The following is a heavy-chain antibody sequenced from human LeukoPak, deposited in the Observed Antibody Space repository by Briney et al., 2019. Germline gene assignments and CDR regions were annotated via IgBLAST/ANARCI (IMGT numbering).Heavy chain of an antibody. J-gene: IGHJ6*02. CDR3: TTERLGYYYGMDV. V-gene: IGHV3-15*01. Sequence: GGSLRLSCAASGSTFSNVWMSWVRQAPGKGLEWVGRIKSKTDGGTTDYAAPVKGRFTISRDDSKNTLYLQMNSLKTEDTAVYYCTTERLGYYYGMDVWGQGTTVTVSS. CDR2: IKSKTDGGTT. CDR1: GSTFSNVW. D-gene: IGHD6-19*01.